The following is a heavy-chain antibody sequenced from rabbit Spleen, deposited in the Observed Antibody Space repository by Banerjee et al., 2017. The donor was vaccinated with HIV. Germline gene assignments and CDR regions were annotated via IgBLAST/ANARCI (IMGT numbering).Heavy chain of an antibody. Sequence: QSLEESGGDLVKPGASLTLTCTASGVSFSISSYMCWVRQAPGKGLEWIACIDAGSSGFTYFATWAKGRFTISSHNAQNTLFLQLNSLTVADTATYFCARDTSSSFSSYGMDLWGQGTLVTVS. CDR2: IDAGSSGFT. CDR1: GVSFSISSY. J-gene: IGHJ6*01. D-gene: IGHD1-1*01. V-gene: IGHV1S40*01. CDR3: ARDTSSSFSSYGMDL.